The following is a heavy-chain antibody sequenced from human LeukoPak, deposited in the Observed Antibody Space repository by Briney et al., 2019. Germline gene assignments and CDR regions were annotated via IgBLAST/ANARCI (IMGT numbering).Heavy chain of an antibody. Sequence: SQTLSLTCTVSGGSISSGSYYWSWIRQPAGKGLEWIGRIYTSGSTNYNPSLKSRVTISVDTSKNQFSLKLSSVTAADTAVYYCARDRVDYCSSTSCYGYYFDYWGQETLVTVSS. CDR3: ARDRVDYCSSTSCYGYYFDY. CDR2: IYTSGST. J-gene: IGHJ4*02. CDR1: GGSISSGSYY. V-gene: IGHV4-61*02. D-gene: IGHD2-2*01.